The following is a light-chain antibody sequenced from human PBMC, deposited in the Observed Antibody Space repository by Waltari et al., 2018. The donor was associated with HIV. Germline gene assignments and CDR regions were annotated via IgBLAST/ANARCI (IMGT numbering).Light chain of an antibody. CDR1: NTNLGAAFD. CDR2: DNN. CDR3: QSYDSRLSGSVV. V-gene: IGLV1-40*01. Sequence: QSALTQPPSVSGAPGQSVTISGSWRNTNLGAAFDFPWLQQVPGTAPRLLIYDNNTRPSGVPDRFSGSKSGTSASLAINGLQSEDEADYYCQSYDSRLSGSVVFGGGTKVTVL. J-gene: IGLJ2*01.